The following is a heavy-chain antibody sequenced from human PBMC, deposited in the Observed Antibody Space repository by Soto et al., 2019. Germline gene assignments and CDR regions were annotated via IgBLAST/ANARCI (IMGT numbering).Heavy chain of an antibody. CDR3: ARQVIRDWFDP. CDR2: IYYSGST. Sequence: QLQLQESGPGLVKPSETLSLTCTVSGGSISSSSYYWGWIRQPPGKGLEWIGSIYYSGSTYYNPSLKRRVSISVDTSKNQFSLKLSSVTAADTAVYCCARQVIRDWFDPWGQGTLVTVSS. V-gene: IGHV4-39*01. CDR1: GGSISSSSYY. D-gene: IGHD2-21*01. J-gene: IGHJ5*02.